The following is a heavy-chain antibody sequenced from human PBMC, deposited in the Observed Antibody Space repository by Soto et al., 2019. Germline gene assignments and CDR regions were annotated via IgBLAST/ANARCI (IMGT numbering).Heavy chain of an antibody. Sequence: QVQLVQSGAEVKKPGASVKVSCKASGYTFTSYGISWVRQAPGQGLEWMGWISAYNGNTNYAQKLQGSVTMTTDTSTSTAYMELRSLRSDDTAVYYCARDRPPWTVTTGWFDPWGQGTLVTVSS. CDR3: ARDRPPWTVTTGWFDP. CDR1: GYTFTSYG. J-gene: IGHJ5*02. V-gene: IGHV1-18*01. CDR2: ISAYNGNT. D-gene: IGHD4-17*01.